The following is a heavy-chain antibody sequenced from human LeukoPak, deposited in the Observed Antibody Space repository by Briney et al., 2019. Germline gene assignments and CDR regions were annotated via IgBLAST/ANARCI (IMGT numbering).Heavy chain of an antibody. CDR2: ISCSSSYI. V-gene: IGHV3-21*01. D-gene: IGHD3-16*01. Sequence: GGSLRLSCAASGFTFSSYSMHWVRQAPGKGLEWVSSISCSSSYIYYADSVKGRFTIYRDNAKNSLYLQMHSLRAQDTAVYYCVRDSYDYYLLDGWGQGTLVTVSS. J-gene: IGHJ4*01. CDR3: VRDSYDYYLLDG. CDR1: GFTFSSYS.